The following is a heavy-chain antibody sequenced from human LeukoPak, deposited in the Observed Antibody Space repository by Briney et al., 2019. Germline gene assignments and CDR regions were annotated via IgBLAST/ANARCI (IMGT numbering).Heavy chain of an antibody. V-gene: IGHV3-64*01. CDR2: ISSNGGST. Sequence: PGGSLRLSCAASGFTFSSYAMHWVRQAPGKGLEYVSAISSNGGSTYYANSVKGRFTISRDNSKNTLYLQMGSLRAEDMAVYYCAGDRTPGYCSGGSCYSWAFDYWGQGTLVTVSS. CDR3: AGDRTPGYCSGGSCYSWAFDY. D-gene: IGHD2-15*01. J-gene: IGHJ4*02. CDR1: GFTFSSYA.